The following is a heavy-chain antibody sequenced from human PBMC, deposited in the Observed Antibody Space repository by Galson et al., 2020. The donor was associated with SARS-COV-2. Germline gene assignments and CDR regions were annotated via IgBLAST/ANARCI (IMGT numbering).Heavy chain of an antibody. D-gene: IGHD6-13*01. CDR2: IYHSGST. J-gene: IGHJ5*02. V-gene: IGHV4-4*02. Sequence: SETLSLTCAVSGGSISSSNWWSWVRQPPGKGLEWIGEIYHSGSTNYNPSLKSRVTISVDKSKNQFSLKLSSVTAADTAVYYCRASRWGENRFDPWGQGTLVTVSS. CDR3: RASRWGENRFDP. CDR1: GGSISSSNW.